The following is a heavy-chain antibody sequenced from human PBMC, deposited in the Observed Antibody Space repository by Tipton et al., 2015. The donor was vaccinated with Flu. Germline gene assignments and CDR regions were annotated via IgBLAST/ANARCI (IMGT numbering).Heavy chain of an antibody. CDR2: VYYSGST. Sequence: LRLSCTVSGGSISSYHWSWIRQPPGKGLEWIGYVYYSGSTNYNPSLKSRVTISIDTSKNQVSLKMSSVTAADTAVYYCARDSGTYHRFDYWGQGALVTVSS. CDR3: ARDSGTYHRFDY. CDR1: GGSISSYH. J-gene: IGHJ4*02. D-gene: IGHD1-26*01. V-gene: IGHV4-59*01.